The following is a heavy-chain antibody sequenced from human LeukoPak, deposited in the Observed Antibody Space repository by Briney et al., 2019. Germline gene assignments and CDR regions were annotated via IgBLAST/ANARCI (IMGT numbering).Heavy chain of an antibody. J-gene: IGHJ3*02. V-gene: IGHV3-30*18. D-gene: IGHD6-19*01. Sequence: GGSLRLSCAASGFTFSSYGMHWVRQAPGKGLEWVAVISYDGSNKYYADSVKGRFTISRDNSKNTLYLQMNGLRAEDTAVYYCAKDLWGQWLVLTGADAFDIWGQGTMVTVSS. CDR2: ISYDGSNK. CDR1: GFTFSSYG. CDR3: AKDLWGQWLVLTGADAFDI.